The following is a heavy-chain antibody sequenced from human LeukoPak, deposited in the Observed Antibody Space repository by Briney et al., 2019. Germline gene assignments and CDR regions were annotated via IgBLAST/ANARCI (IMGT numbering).Heavy chain of an antibody. Sequence: PGGSLRLSCAASGFTFSSYAMSWVRQAPGKGLEWVSASTGSGATTHYADSVMGRFTISRDNSKDTLYLQMNSLRAEDTAVYYCANIQLVEWFQTLDAFDIWGQGTMVTVSS. CDR2: STGSGATT. CDR1: GFTFSSYA. J-gene: IGHJ3*02. CDR3: ANIQLVEWFQTLDAFDI. D-gene: IGHD3-3*01. V-gene: IGHV3-23*01.